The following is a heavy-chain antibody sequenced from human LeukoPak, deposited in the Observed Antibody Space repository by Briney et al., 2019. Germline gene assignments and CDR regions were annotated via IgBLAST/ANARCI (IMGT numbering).Heavy chain of an antibody. V-gene: IGHV1-69*05. CDR2: ITPLFGTA. J-gene: IGHJ6*02. CDR3: ARVGWFGELSSRNYGMDV. CDR1: GGTFSKYT. Sequence: GASVKVSCKASGGTFSKYTISWVRQRPGQGLEWMGGITPLFGTANYAQKFQGRVTMTRNTSISTAYMELSSLRSEDTAVYYCARVGWFGELSSRNYGMDVWGQGTTVTVSS. D-gene: IGHD3-10*01.